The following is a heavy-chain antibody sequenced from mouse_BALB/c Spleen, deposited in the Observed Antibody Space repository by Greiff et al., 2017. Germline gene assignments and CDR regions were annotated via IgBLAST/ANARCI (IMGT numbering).Heavy chain of an antibody. D-gene: IGHD1-1*01. CDR1: GYTFTDYV. J-gene: IGHJ1*01. CDR3: AIYYYGSSYWYFDV. CDR2: IYPGSGST. Sequence: VQLVESGPELVKPGASVKMSCKASGYTFTDYVISWVKQRTGQGLEWIGEIYPGSGSTYYNEKFKGKATLTADKSSNTAYMQLSSLTSEDSAVYFCAIYYYGSSYWYFDVWGAGTTVTVSS. V-gene: IGHV1-77*01.